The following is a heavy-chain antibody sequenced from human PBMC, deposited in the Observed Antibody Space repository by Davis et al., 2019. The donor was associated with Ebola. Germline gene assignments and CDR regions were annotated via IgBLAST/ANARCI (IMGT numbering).Heavy chain of an antibody. V-gene: IGHV3-53*01. CDR2: INGAAWST. CDR1: GFTVSSNY. J-gene: IGHJ5*02. D-gene: IGHD1-1*01. CDR3: AGDPNWESGS. Sequence: GESLKISCAASGFTVSSNYMTWFRQAPGRGPEWVANINGAAWSTTYADPVKGRFTISRDNSKNMLYLQMDSLSVEDTAQYFCAGDPNWESGSWGQGVLVSVSS.